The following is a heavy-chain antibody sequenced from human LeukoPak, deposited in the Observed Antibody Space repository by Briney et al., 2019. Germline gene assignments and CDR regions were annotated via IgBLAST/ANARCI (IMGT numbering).Heavy chain of an antibody. CDR2: LSYSGST. CDR1: GGSMNSWSYY. Sequence: SETLSLACIVSGGSMNSWSYYWAWVRQPPGKGLEYIGGLSYSGSTYYNPSLKSRVMLSIDGSKNQFSLRLRSVSAADTAVYYCARERRIQGWFDPWGQGILVTVSS. CDR3: ARERRIQGWFDP. V-gene: IGHV4-39*07. J-gene: IGHJ5*02.